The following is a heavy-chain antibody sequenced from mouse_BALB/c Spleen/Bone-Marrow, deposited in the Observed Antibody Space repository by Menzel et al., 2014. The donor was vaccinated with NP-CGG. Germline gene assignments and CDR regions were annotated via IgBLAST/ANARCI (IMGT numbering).Heavy chain of an antibody. D-gene: IGHD2-4*01. V-gene: IGHV14-3*02. CDR1: GFNIKDTY. Sequence: VQLQQPGAELVKPGASVKLSCTASGFNIKDTYMHWVKQRPEQGLEWIGRIDPANGNTKYDPKFQGKATITADTSSNTAYLQLSSLTSEDTAVYYCALYYDYDVGYRGLGTTLTVSS. CDR3: ALYYDYDVGY. J-gene: IGHJ2*01. CDR2: IDPANGNT.